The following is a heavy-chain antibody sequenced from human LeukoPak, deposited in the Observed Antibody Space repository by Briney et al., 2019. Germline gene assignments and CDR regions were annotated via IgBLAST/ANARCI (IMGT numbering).Heavy chain of an antibody. J-gene: IGHJ3*02. D-gene: IGHD2-2*01. CDR1: GGSISSYY. CDR3: ASQGYCTSTSCQGPSAFDI. Sequence: SETLSLTCTVSGGSISSYYWSWIRQPPGKGLEWIGYIYYSGSTNYNPSLKSRVTISVDTSKNQFSLNLSSVTAADTAVYYCASQGYCTSTSCQGPSAFDIWGQGTMVTVSS. V-gene: IGHV4-59*01. CDR2: IYYSGST.